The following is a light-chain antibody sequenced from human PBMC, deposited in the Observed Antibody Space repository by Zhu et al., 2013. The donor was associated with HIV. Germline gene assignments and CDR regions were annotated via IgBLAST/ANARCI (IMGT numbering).Light chain of an antibody. Sequence: DIVMTQSPVSLLVTLGQPASISCRSSRGLLHSNGNTYLNWLQQRPGQSPRRLIYKVSNRDSGVPDRFSGSGSGTXFTLKISRVEAEDVGVYYCIQSTDWPPTLGQGTKVEIE. CDR3: IQSTDWPPT. J-gene: IGKJ1*01. CDR2: KVS. CDR1: RGLLHSNGNTY. V-gene: IGKV2-30*02.